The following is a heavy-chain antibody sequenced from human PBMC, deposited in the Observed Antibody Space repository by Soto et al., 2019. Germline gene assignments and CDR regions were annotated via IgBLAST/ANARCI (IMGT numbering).Heavy chain of an antibody. V-gene: IGHV5-51*01. J-gene: IGHJ6*03. CDR2: IYPGDSDT. CDR3: ARQIKEGGYYYYYYMDV. CDR1: GYSFTSYW. D-gene: IGHD2-15*01. Sequence: GESLKISCKGSGYSFTSYWIGWVRQMPGKGLEWMGIIYPGDSDTRYSPSFQGQVTISADKSISTAYLQWSGLKASDTAMYYCARQIKEGGYYYYYYMDVWGKGTTVTVSS.